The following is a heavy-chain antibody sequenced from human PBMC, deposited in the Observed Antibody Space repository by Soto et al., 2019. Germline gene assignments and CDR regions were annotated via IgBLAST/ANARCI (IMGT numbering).Heavy chain of an antibody. J-gene: IGHJ4*02. D-gene: IGHD5-12*01. CDR3: ARVGAYSGYDVDY. CDR2: INHSGST. Sequence: SETLSLTCAVYGGSFSGYYWSWIRQPPGKGLEWIGEINHSGSTNYNPSLKSRVTISVDTSKNQFSLKLSSVTAADTAVYYCARVGAYSGYDVDYWGQGTLVTVSS. CDR1: GGSFSGYY. V-gene: IGHV4-34*01.